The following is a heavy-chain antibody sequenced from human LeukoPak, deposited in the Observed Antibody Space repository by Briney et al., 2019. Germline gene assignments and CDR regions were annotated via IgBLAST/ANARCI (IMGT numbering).Heavy chain of an antibody. CDR2: IYYSGST. CDR1: GGSISSGDYY. J-gene: IGHJ6*02. CDR3: ARAVPAAADYYYGMDV. V-gene: IGHV4-30-4*01. D-gene: IGHD2-2*01. Sequence: PSQTLSLTCTVCGGSISSGDYYWSWIRQPPGKGLEWIGYIYYSGSTYYNPSLKSRVTISVDTSKNQFSLKLSSVTAADTAVYYCARAVPAAADYYYGMDVWGQGTTVTVSS.